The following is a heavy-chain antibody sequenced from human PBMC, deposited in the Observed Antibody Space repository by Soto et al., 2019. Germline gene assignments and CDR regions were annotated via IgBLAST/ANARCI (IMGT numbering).Heavy chain of an antibody. CDR3: ARPPGYISDWYYFDL. V-gene: IGHV1-2*02. CDR1: GYTSTGYY. J-gene: IGHJ4*02. CDR2: ISPKSGGT. Sequence: ASVKVSCKASGYTSTGYYMHWVRQAPGQGFEWMGRISPKSGGTNYAQKFEGRVTMTWDTSLKTAYMELSSLISEDTAVYYCARPPGYISDWYYFDLWGQGTLVTVSS. D-gene: IGHD3-9*01.